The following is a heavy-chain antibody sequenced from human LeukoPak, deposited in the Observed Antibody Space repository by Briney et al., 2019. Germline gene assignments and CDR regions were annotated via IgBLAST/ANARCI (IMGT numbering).Heavy chain of an antibody. V-gene: IGHV4-59*01. Sequence: SETLSLTCTVSGGSMSSNYWSWIRQPPGKGLEWIGYIYYSGSTNYNPSLKSRVTISVDTSKNQFSLKLSSVTAADTAVNYCARRSVSSGYNFDYWGQGILVTVSS. CDR3: ARRSVSSGYNFDY. D-gene: IGHD3-22*01. CDR1: GGSMSSNY. CDR2: IYYSGST. J-gene: IGHJ4*02.